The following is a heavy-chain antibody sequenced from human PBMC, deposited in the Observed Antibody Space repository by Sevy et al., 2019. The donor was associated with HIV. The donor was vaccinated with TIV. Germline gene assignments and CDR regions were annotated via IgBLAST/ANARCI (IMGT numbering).Heavy chain of an antibody. Sequence: SETLSLTCTVSGDSISSGSYYWSWIRQPAGKGLEWIGRIYTSGSTNYNPSLKSRVTMSVDPSKHQFSLNLSSVTAADTAVYYCARDRSGTYSRGYYFDFWGQGALVTVSS. J-gene: IGHJ4*02. D-gene: IGHD1-26*01. CDR1: GDSISSGSYY. V-gene: IGHV4-61*02. CDR3: ARDRSGTYSRGYYFDF. CDR2: IYTSGST.